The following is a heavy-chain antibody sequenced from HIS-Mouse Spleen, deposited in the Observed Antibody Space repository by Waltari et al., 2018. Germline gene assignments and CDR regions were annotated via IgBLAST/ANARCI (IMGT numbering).Heavy chain of an antibody. CDR2: INPNSGGT. CDR1: GYTFTAYY. V-gene: IGHV1-2*02. J-gene: IGHJ5*02. D-gene: IGHD6-19*01. CDR3: ARAAIGWTPRADP. Sequence: QVQLVQSGAEVKKPGASVKVSCKASGYTFTAYYMHWVRQAPGQGLEWMGWINPNSGGTNYAQKFQGRDTMTRDTSISTADMELSRLGFGDTAVYYCARAAIGWTPRADPWGQGTLVTVSS.